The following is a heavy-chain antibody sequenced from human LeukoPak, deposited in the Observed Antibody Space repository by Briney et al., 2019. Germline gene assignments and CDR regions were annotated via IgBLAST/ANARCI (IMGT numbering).Heavy chain of an antibody. CDR1: GFTVSSNY. CDR2: IYSGGST. J-gene: IGHJ3*02. Sequence: GGSLRLSCAASGFTVSSNYMSWVRQAPGKGLEWVSVIYSGGSTYYADSVKGRFTISRDNSKNTLYLQMNSLRAEDTAVYYCARAGYGSGSYYGGAFDIWGQGTMVTVSS. V-gene: IGHV3-66*01. CDR3: ARAGYGSGSYYGGAFDI. D-gene: IGHD3-10*01.